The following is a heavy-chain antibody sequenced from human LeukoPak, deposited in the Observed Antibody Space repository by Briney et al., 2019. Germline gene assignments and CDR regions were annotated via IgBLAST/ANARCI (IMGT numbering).Heavy chain of an antibody. CDR3: ARGRTDYYSYYHMVV. Sequence: SVKVSCKASGGTFSSYAISWVRQSPGQGLEWMGGIIPIFGTANYAQKFQGRVTITADASATTAYMELSSLRSEDTAVYYCARGRTDYYSYYHMVVWGKGTTVTVSS. CDR1: GGTFSSYA. CDR2: IIPIFGTA. J-gene: IGHJ6*03. V-gene: IGHV1-69*01.